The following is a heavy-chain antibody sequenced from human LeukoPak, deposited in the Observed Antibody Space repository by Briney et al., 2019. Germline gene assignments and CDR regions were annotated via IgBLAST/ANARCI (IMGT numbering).Heavy chain of an antibody. CDR1: GFIFSSYG. Sequence: PGGSLRLSCAASGFIFSSYGMHWVRQAPGKGLEWVAFIRYDGSKKYYADSVKGRFTISRDNSKNTLYLQMNSLRAEDTAVYYCARYDSSGYYAFDIWGQGTMVTVSS. CDR3: ARYDSSGYYAFDI. D-gene: IGHD3-22*01. CDR2: IRYDGSKK. V-gene: IGHV3-30*02. J-gene: IGHJ3*02.